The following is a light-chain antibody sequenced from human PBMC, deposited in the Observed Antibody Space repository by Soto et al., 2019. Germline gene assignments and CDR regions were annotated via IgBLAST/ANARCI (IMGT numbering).Light chain of an antibody. J-gene: IGKJ4*01. V-gene: IGKV3D-20*02. CDR3: QQRSNCPLT. Sequence: EIVLAQSPGTLSLSPGERATLSCRASQSVTNSFLAWYQQKPGQAPRLLIYGASRRATGIPDRFTGSGSGTDFTLTISRLEPEDFAVYYCQQRSNCPLTFGGGTKVEIK. CDR2: GAS. CDR1: QSVTNSF.